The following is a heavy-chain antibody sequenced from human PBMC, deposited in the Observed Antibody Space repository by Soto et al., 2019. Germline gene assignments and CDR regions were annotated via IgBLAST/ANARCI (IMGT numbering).Heavy chain of an antibody. CDR3: AREDVECTAASGCFFDY. CDR2: IWYDGSNK. V-gene: IGHV3-33*01. D-gene: IGHD6-19*01. J-gene: IGHJ4*02. CDR1: GFTFSSYG. Sequence: PGGSLRFSCAASGFTFSSYGMHWVRQAPGKGLEWVAVIWYDGSNKYYADSVKGRFTISRDNSKNTLYLQMNSLRAEDTAVYYCAREDVECTAASGCFFDYWGQGTLVTVSS.